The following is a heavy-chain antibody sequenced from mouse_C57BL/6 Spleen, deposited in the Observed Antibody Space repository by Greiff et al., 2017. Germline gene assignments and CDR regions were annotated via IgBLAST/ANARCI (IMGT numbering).Heavy chain of an antibody. V-gene: IGHV1-52*01. J-gene: IGHJ2*01. CDR2: IDPSDSET. CDR1: GYTFTSYW. Sequence: VQLQQPGAELVRPGSSVQLSCKASGYTFTSYWMHWVKQRPIQGLEWIGNIDPSDSETHYNQKFKDKATLTVDKSSSTAYMQLSSLTSEDSAVYYCARVVATKDYFDYWGQGTTLTVSS. D-gene: IGHD1-1*01. CDR3: ARVVATKDYFDY.